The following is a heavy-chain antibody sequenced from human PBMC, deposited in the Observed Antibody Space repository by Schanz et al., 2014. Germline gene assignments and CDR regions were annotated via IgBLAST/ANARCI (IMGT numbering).Heavy chain of an antibody. CDR2: INLYGGST. V-gene: IGHV1-46*01. Sequence: VQLVQSGAEVKRPGASVKVSCKASGYTFTSYSMHWVRQAPGQGLEWMGIINLYGGSTNYAQRFQGRVTITADKSSDTAYMELSSLRSEDTAVYYCAREVGLYDRGWFDPWGQGTLVTVSS. CDR3: AREVGLYDRGWFDP. D-gene: IGHD3-22*01. CDR1: GYTFTSYS. J-gene: IGHJ5*02.